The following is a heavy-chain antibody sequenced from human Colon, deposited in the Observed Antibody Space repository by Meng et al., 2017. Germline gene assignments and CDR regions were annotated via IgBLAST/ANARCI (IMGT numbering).Heavy chain of an antibody. CDR1: GYDFTNDG. D-gene: IGHD4-17*01. Sequence: VHAVQCGAELKKPGSPVKVSCEATGYDFTNDGMNWVRQAPGQGLEWRGWINTYTGNPAYAQGFTGRFVFSLDTSVSTAYLQISSLKAEDTAVYYCATAVTTVPFNYWGQGTLVTVSS. CDR3: ATAVTTVPFNY. CDR2: INTYTGNP. V-gene: IGHV7-4-1*02. J-gene: IGHJ4*02.